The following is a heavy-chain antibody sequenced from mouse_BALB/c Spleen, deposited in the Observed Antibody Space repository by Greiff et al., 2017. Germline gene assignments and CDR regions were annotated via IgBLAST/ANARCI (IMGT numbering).Heavy chain of an antibody. J-gene: IGHJ4*01. Sequence: EVQGVESGGGLVQPGGSRKLSCAASGFTFSDYGMAWVRQAPGKGPEWVAFISNLAYSIYYADTVTGRFTISRENAKNTLYLEMSSLRSEDTAMYYCARDPTGTRAMDYWGQGTSVTVSS. V-gene: IGHV5-15*02. CDR2: ISNLAYSI. CDR3: ARDPTGTRAMDY. D-gene: IGHD4-1*01. CDR1: GFTFSDYG.